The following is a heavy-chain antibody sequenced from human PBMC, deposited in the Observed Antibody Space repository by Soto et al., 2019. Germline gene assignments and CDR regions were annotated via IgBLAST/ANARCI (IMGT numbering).Heavy chain of an antibody. CDR1: GFRLNNAW. V-gene: IGHV3-11*01. J-gene: IGHJ6*03. Sequence: GALRLSCAGSGFRLNNAWMSWIPQAPGKGLEWVSYISSSGSTIYYADSVKGRFTISRDNAKNSLYLQMNSLRAEDTAVYYCARDLRYYYYYMDVWGKGTTVTVSS. CDR2: ISSSGSTI. CDR3: ARDLRYYYYYMDV. D-gene: IGHD5-12*01.